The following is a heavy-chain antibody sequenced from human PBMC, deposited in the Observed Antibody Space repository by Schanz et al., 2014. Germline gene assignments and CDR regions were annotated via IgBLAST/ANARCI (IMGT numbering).Heavy chain of an antibody. Sequence: EVQLVESGGGLVQPGGSLTLSCAASGFTFSSYLMSWVRQAPGKGLEWVSGIGGSGGSTDYADSVKARFSISRDNSKNTLYLQMNSLRVEDTAVYYCAKWVVDYYFDSWGQGTLVTVSS. CDR1: GFTFSSYL. J-gene: IGHJ4*02. V-gene: IGHV3-23*04. CDR2: IGGSGGST. CDR3: AKWVVDYYFDS.